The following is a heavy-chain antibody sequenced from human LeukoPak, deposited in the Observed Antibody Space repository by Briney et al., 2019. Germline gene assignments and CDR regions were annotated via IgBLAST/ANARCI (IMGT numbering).Heavy chain of an antibody. V-gene: IGHV3-30*02. J-gene: IGHJ6*03. CDR2: IRYDGSNK. D-gene: IGHD2-2*01. Sequence: PGGSLRLSCAASGFTFSSYGMHWVRQAPGKGLEWVAFIRYDGSNKYYADSVKGRFTISRDNSKNTLYLQMNSLRAEDTAVYYCAKNGVPAAISYYYYYMDVWGKGTTVTVSS. CDR1: GFTFSSYG. CDR3: AKNGVPAAISYYYYYMDV.